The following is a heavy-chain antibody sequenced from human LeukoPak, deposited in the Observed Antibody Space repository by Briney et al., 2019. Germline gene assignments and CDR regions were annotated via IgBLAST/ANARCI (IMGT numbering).Heavy chain of an antibody. Sequence: GGSLRLSCAASGFTFSSYWMHWVRQAPGKGLVWVSRINSDGSSTIYADSVKGRFTISRDNAKNTLYLHMHSLRAEDTAVYYCARVRSSSWYYAFDIWGQGTMVTVSS. CDR1: GFTFSSYW. D-gene: IGHD6-13*01. V-gene: IGHV3-74*01. CDR3: ARVRSSSWYYAFDI. J-gene: IGHJ3*02. CDR2: INSDGSST.